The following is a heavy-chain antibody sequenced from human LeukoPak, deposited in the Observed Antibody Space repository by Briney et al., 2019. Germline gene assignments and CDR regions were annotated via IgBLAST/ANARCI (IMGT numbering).Heavy chain of an antibody. CDR2: IYPGDSDT. V-gene: IGHV5-51*01. D-gene: IGHD4-17*01. J-gene: IGHJ4*02. Sequence: GESLKISCKGSGYNFTIYWIGWVRQMPGKGLEWMGIIYPGDSDTRYSPSLQGQVTISADKSITTAYLQWSSLKSSDTAMYYCARGDYGDFRIYYTLFDYWGQGTLVTVSS. CDR1: GYNFTIYW. CDR3: ARGDYGDFRIYYTLFDY.